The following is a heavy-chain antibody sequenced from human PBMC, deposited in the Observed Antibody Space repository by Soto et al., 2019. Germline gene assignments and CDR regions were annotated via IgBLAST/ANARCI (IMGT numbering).Heavy chain of an antibody. CDR3: ARVATGTTYYLDY. V-gene: IGHV1-8*01. CDR2: MNPNTGNT. CDR1: GYTFNTYD. J-gene: IGHJ4*02. Sequence: ASVKVSCKASGYTFNTYDINWVRQATGQGLEWMGWMNPNTGNTGYAQKFQGRVTMTRNTSISTAHMELSSLRSEDTAVYFCARVATGTTYYLDYWGQGTLVTVPQ. D-gene: IGHD1-1*01.